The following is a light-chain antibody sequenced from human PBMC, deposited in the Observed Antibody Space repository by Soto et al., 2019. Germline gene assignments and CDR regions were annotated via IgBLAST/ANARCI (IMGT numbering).Light chain of an antibody. Sequence: SALTHPAPVSGSPGQSITLSCTGTSSDVGTYNYVSWYQHHPGKAPKLIIYEVSNRPSGVSNRFSGSKSGSTASLTISGLQAEDEADYHCTSYTRDTALVFGTGTNVTVL. V-gene: IGLV2-14*01. CDR1: SSDVGTYNY. CDR3: TSYTRDTALV. CDR2: EVS. J-gene: IGLJ1*01.